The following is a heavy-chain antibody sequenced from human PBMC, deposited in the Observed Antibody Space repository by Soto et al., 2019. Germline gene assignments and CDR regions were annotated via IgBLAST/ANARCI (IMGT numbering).Heavy chain of an antibody. CDR2: IKQDGSEK. CDR1: GFTFSSYW. V-gene: IGHV3-7*01. CDR3: ARVGAGYYDFWSGYSGYYFDY. J-gene: IGHJ4*02. Sequence: ESGGGLVQPGGSLRLSCAASGFTFSSYWMSWVRQAPGKGLEWVANIKQDGSEKYYVDSVKGRFTISRDNAKNSLYLQMSSLRAEDTAVYYCARVGAGYYDFWSGYSGYYFDYWGQGTLVTVSS. D-gene: IGHD3-3*01.